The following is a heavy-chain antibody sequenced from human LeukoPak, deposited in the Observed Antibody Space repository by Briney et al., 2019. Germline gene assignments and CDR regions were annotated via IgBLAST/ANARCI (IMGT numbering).Heavy chain of an antibody. J-gene: IGHJ5*02. Sequence: SETLSLTCAVYGGSFSGYYWSWIRQPPGKGLEWIGEINHSGSTNYNPSLKSRVTISVDTSKNQFSLKLSSVTAADTAVYYCARGGTGGYSGYESSPPLGWFDPWGQGTLVTVSS. V-gene: IGHV4-34*01. CDR1: GGSFSGYY. D-gene: IGHD5-12*01. CDR2: INHSGST. CDR3: ARGGTGGYSGYESSPPLGWFDP.